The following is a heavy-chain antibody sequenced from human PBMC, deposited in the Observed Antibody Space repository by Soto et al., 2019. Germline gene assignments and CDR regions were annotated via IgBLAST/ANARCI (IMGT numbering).Heavy chain of an antibody. CDR1: GYTFTSNA. J-gene: IGHJ4*02. CDR3: ARGSGYYYDSSGSRDDY. V-gene: IGHV1-3*01. CDR2: INPVNGNT. D-gene: IGHD3-22*01. Sequence: GASVKVSCKASGYTFTSNAIHWVRQAPGQRLEWMGWINPVNGNTKYSQKLQGRVTITRDTSASTAYMELSSLRSEDTAVYYCARGSGYYYDSSGSRDDYWGQGTLVTVSS.